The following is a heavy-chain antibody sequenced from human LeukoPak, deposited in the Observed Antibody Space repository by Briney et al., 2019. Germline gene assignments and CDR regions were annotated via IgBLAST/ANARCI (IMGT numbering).Heavy chain of an antibody. CDR1: GFTFSSYG. Sequence: GGSLRLSCAASGFTFSSYGMHWVRQAPGEGLEWVAFIRYDGSNKYYADSVKGRFTISRDNSKNTLYLQMNSLRAEDTAVYYCAKEQVRYYYGSGDYWGQGTLVTVSS. J-gene: IGHJ4*02. V-gene: IGHV3-30*02. CDR2: IRYDGSNK. D-gene: IGHD3-10*01. CDR3: AKEQVRYYYGSGDY.